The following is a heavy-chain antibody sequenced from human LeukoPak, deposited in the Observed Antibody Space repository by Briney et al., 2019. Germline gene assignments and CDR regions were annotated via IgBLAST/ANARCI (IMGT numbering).Heavy chain of an antibody. CDR2: IYSGGST. V-gene: IGHV3-53*01. D-gene: IGHD3-22*01. CDR1: EFTVSSNY. Sequence: GGSLRLSCAASEFTVSSNYMSWVRQAPGKGLEWVSVIYSGGSTYYADSVKGRFTISRHKSKNTLYLQMNSLRAEDTAVYFCARDSTAYYYFDCWGQGTLVTVSS. CDR3: ARDSTAYYYFDC. J-gene: IGHJ4*02.